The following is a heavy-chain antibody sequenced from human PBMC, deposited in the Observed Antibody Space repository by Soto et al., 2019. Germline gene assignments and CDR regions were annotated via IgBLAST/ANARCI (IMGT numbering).Heavy chain of an antibody. Sequence: ASVRVSCKASGYTFTSYGISWVRQPPAQGQECIGWTSAYNGNTNYEQKLQGRVTKTADTSTSTAHMELRSLRSDDTAVYYCTRAGGSSSGDDAFDILGRGTMVTV. D-gene: IGHD6-6*01. CDR1: GYTFTSYG. CDR2: TSAYNGNT. CDR3: TRAGGSSSGDDAFDI. J-gene: IGHJ3*02. V-gene: IGHV1-18*04.